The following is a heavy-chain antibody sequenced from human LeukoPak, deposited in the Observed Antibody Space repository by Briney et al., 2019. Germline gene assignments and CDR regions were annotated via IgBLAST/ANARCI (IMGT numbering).Heavy chain of an antibody. Sequence: SETLSLTCTVSGGSLSRSSYYWGWIRQPPGKGLEWIGSIYYNGSTYYTPSLKSRVTILVDTSKNQFSLKLSSVTAADTAMYYCARDQTSFGSGNYGVWGQGTMVTVSS. CDR1: GGSLSRSSYY. V-gene: IGHV4-39*07. D-gene: IGHD3-10*01. CDR3: ARDQTSFGSGNYGV. J-gene: IGHJ3*01. CDR2: IYYNGST.